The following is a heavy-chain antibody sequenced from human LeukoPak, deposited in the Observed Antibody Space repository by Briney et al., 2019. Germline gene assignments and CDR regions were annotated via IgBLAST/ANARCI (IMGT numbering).Heavy chain of an antibody. CDR1: GFTFSSYA. Sequence: PGGSLRLSCAASGFTFSSYAMSWVRQAPGKGLEWVSALSSSGGKTYYADSVRGRFTISRDNSKNTLYLQMNYLRAEDTAVYYCAKDQYSSSPYYFDFWGQGTLVTVSS. J-gene: IGHJ4*02. CDR3: AKDQYSSSPYYFDF. D-gene: IGHD6-13*01. CDR2: LSSSGGKT. V-gene: IGHV3-23*01.